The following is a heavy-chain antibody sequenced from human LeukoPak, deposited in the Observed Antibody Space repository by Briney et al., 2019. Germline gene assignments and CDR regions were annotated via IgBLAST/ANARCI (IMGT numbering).Heavy chain of an antibody. J-gene: IGHJ4*02. CDR3: ARAPTVTTRVDY. Sequence: AASVKVSCKASGYTFTNYGISWVRQAPGQGLEWIGWISGYDGNTNSAQKLQDRVIMTTDTSTSTAYMELRSLRSDDTAVYYCARAPTVTTRVDYWGQGTLVTVS. CDR2: ISGYDGNT. CDR1: GYTFTNYG. D-gene: IGHD4-17*01. V-gene: IGHV1-18*01.